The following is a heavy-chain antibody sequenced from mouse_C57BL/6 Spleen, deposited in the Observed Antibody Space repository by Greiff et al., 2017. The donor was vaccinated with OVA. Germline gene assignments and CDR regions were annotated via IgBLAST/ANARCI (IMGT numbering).Heavy chain of an antibody. CDR3: VPRGYYYGSSSYFDY. V-gene: IGHV1-82*01. Sequence: VQVVESGPELVKPGASVKISCKASGYAFSSSWMNWVKQRPGKGLEWIGRIYPGDGDTNYNGKFKGKATLTADKSSSTAYMQLSSLTSEDSAVYFCVPRGYYYGSSSYFDYWGQGTTLTVSS. D-gene: IGHD1-1*01. CDR2: IYPGDGDT. J-gene: IGHJ2*01. CDR1: GYAFSSSW.